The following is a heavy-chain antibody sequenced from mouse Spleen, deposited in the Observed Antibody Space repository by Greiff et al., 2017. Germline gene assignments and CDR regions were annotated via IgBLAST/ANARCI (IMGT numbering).Heavy chain of an antibody. V-gene: IGHV5-9-3*01. CDR3: ARQEGLIRVGDD. J-gene: IGHJ2*01. Sequence: KLQESGGGLVKPGGSLKLSCAASGFTFSSYAMSWVRQTPEKRLEWVATISSGGSYTYYPDSVKGLFTISRDNSKNTLYLQMRSLRSEDTAMYDCARQEGLIRVGDDWGQGTTLTVSS. CDR2: ISSGGSYT. D-gene: IGHD1-1*01. CDR1: GFTFSSYA.